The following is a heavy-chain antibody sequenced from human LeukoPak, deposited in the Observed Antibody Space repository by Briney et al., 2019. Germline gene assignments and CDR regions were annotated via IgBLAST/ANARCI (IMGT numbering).Heavy chain of an antibody. CDR1: GGFISSYY. J-gene: IGHJ6*03. CDR3: ARVVVPAANEYYYYYMDV. CDR2: IYTSGST. Sequence: PSETLSLTCTVSGGFISSYYWSWIRQPAGKGLEWIGRIYTSGSTNYNPSLKSRVTMSVDTSKNQFSLKLSSVTAADTAVYYCARVVVPAANEYYYYYMDVWGKGTTVTVSS. V-gene: IGHV4-4*07. D-gene: IGHD2-2*01.